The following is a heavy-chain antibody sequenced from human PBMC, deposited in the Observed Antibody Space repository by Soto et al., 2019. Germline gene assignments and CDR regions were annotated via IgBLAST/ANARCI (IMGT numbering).Heavy chain of an antibody. V-gene: IGHV1-8*01. Sequence: QVQLVQSGAEVKKPGASVKVSCKASGYTFTSYDINWVRQATGQGLAWMGWMNPNSGNTGYAQKFQGRVTMTRNTSVSTAYMELRSLRSEDTAVYYCARGGAVLLLFGELPHNWFDPWGQGTLVTVSS. D-gene: IGHD3-10*01. CDR3: ARGGAVLLLFGELPHNWFDP. CDR2: MNPNSGNT. J-gene: IGHJ5*02. CDR1: GYTFTSYD.